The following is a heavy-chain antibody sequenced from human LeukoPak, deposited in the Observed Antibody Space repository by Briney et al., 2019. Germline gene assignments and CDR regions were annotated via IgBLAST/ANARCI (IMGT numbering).Heavy chain of an antibody. CDR2: ISYDGSNK. V-gene: IGHV3-30*18. D-gene: IGHD1-26*01. J-gene: IGHJ4*02. CDR3: AKEEVGATTGDY. Sequence: GGSLRLSCAASGFTFSSYGMHWARQAPGKGLEWVAVISYDGSNKYYADSVKGRFTISRDNSKNTLYLRMNSLRAEDTAVYYCAKEEVGATTGDYWGQGTLVTVSS. CDR1: GFTFSSYG.